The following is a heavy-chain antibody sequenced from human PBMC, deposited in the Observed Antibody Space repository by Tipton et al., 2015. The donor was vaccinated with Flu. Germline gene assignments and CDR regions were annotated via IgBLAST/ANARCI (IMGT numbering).Heavy chain of an antibody. V-gene: IGHV4-4*07. J-gene: IGHJ4*02. Sequence: TLSLTCTVSGDSMRSYYWSWIRQPAGKGLEWIGRIYTSGSTYYNPSLKSRVSMSIDTSKDQFSLKLSSVTAADTAVYYCARGSGSGTYVMFDYWGQGTLVTVSS. CDR1: GDSMRSYY. D-gene: IGHD3-10*01. CDR3: ARGSGSGTYVMFDY. CDR2: IYTSGST.